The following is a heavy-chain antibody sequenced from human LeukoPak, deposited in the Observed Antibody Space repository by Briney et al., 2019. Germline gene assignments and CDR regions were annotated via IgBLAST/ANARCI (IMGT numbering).Heavy chain of an antibody. D-gene: IGHD5-24*01. V-gene: IGHV4-34*01. CDR1: GGSFSRFY. Sequence: SETLSLTCAVYGGSFSRFYWSWIRQSPGKGLEWIAEIDHRGDTNYNPSVKSRVTVSVDTSKNQFSLKVRSLSAADTAVYYCARGATISETGYFNFGGEGTLVTVSS. J-gene: IGHJ4*03. CDR3: ARGATISETGYFNF. CDR2: IDHRGDT.